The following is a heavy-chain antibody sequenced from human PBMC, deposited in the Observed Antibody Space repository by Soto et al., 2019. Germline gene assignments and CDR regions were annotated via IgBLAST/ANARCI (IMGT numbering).Heavy chain of an antibody. J-gene: IGHJ4*02. CDR2: ISSSSSYT. D-gene: IGHD3-22*01. CDR1: GFTHSAYY. V-gene: IGHV3-11*05. Sequence: NPAVSQRHPCPASGFTHSAYYMSWIRQVPGKGLEWVSYISSSSSYTNYADSVKGRFTISRDNAKNSLYLQMNSLRAEDTAVYYCAREGYYYDSSGYYPDYWGQGT. CDR3: AREGYYYDSSGYYPDY.